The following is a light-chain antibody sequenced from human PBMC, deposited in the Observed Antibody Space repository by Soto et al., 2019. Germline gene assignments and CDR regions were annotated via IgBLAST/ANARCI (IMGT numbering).Light chain of an antibody. CDR3: QQYYTIPLT. CDR1: QVVVYSSDNKNY. CDR2: WAS. V-gene: IGKV4-1*01. Sequence: DIVMTQSPDSLAVSLGEMATVSCRSMQVVVYSSDNKNYLVWYQQKPGQPPKLLIYWASTREFGVPDRFSGSGSGTDFTLTISSLQAEDVAVYYCQQYYTIPLTFGGGTKVDIK. J-gene: IGKJ4*01.